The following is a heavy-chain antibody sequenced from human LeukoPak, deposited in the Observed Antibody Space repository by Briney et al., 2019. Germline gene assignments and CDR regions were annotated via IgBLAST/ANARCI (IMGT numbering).Heavy chain of an antibody. Sequence: PSETLSLTCAVYGGSFSGYYWSWIRQPPGKGLEWIGEINHSGSTNYNPSLKSRVTISVDTSKNQFSLKLSSVTAADTAVYYCARVPPYYYDSSGTYFGYWGQGTLVTVSS. D-gene: IGHD3-22*01. CDR2: INHSGST. CDR3: ARVPPYYYDSSGTYFGY. V-gene: IGHV4-34*01. J-gene: IGHJ4*02. CDR1: GGSFSGYY.